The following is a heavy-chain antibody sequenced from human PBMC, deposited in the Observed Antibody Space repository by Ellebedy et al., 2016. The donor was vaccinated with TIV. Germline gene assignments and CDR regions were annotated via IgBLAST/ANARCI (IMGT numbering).Heavy chain of an antibody. J-gene: IGHJ6*02. Sequence: GESLKISCAASGFTFSSYWMSWVRQAPGKGLEWVANIKQDGSEKYYVDSVKGRFTISRDNAKNSLYLQMNSLRAEDTAVYYCARDRRYCSGGSCYYYYYGMDVWGQGTTVTVSS. CDR1: GFTFSSYW. D-gene: IGHD2-15*01. V-gene: IGHV3-7*01. CDR3: ARDRRYCSGGSCYYYYYGMDV. CDR2: IKQDGSEK.